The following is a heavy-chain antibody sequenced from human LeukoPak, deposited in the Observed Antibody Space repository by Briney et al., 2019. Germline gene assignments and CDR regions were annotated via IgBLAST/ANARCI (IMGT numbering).Heavy chain of an antibody. Sequence: SETLSLTCTVSGGSISSGGYYWSWIRQHRGKGLEWIGYIYYSGSTYYNPSLKSRVTISVDTSKNQFSLKLSSVTAADTAVYYCARGRPPGGFWSGYYTWGQGTLVTVSS. V-gene: IGHV4-31*03. CDR3: ARGRPPGGFWSGYYT. D-gene: IGHD3-3*01. CDR2: IYYSGST. CDR1: GGSISSGGYY. J-gene: IGHJ5*02.